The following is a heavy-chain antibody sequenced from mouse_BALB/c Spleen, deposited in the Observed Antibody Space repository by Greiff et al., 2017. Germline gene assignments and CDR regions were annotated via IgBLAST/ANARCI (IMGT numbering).Heavy chain of an antibody. J-gene: IGHJ4*01. Sequence: VQLQQSGAELVRPGVSVKISCKGSGYTFTDYAMHWVKQSHAKSLEWIGVISTYYGDASYNQKFKGKATMTVDKSSSTAYMELARLTSEDSAIYYCARRDGNYVYAMDYWGQGTSVTVSS. CDR3: ARRDGNYVYAMDY. CDR2: ISTYYGDA. D-gene: IGHD2-1*01. CDR1: GYTFTDYA. V-gene: IGHV1S137*01.